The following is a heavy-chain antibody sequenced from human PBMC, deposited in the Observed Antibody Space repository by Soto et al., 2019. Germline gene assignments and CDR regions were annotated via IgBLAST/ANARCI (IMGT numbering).Heavy chain of an antibody. CDR3: GGGASRLRAFDI. J-gene: IGHJ3*02. V-gene: IGHV4-34*01. D-gene: IGHD1-26*01. Sequence: SETLSLTCAVYGGSFSGFYWSWIRQPPGKGLEWIGEINHSGSTNYNPSLKSRVTISVDTSKNQFSLKLSSVTAADTAVYYCGGGASRLRAFDIWGQGTMVTVSS. CDR1: GGSFSGFY. CDR2: INHSGST.